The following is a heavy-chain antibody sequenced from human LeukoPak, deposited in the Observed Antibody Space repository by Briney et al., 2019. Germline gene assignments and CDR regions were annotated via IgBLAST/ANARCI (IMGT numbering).Heavy chain of an antibody. Sequence: SVKVSCKASGYTFTGYYMHWVRQAPGQGLEWMGGIIPIFDTANYAQKFQGRVTITADESTSTAYMELSSLRSEDTAVYYCARGSFSGIAAAGTENYYYYGMDVWGQGTTVTVSS. D-gene: IGHD6-13*01. V-gene: IGHV1-69*13. CDR3: ARGSFSGIAAAGTENYYYYGMDV. J-gene: IGHJ6*02. CDR1: GYTFTGYY. CDR2: IIPIFDTA.